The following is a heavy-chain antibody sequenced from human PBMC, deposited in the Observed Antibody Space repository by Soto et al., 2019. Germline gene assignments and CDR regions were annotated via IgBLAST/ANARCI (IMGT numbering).Heavy chain of an antibody. J-gene: IGHJ3*02. CDR1: GGSISSGDYY. CDR2: IYYSGST. CDR3: AITVTTGAFGAFDI. V-gene: IGHV4-30-4*01. Sequence: QVQLQESGPGLVKPSQTLSLTCTVSGGSISSGDYYWSWIRQPPGKGLEWIGYIYYSGSTYYNPSLKSRVTILVDTSKNQFSLKLSSVTAAHTAVYYCAITVTTGAFGAFDIWGQGTMVTVSS. D-gene: IGHD4-17*01.